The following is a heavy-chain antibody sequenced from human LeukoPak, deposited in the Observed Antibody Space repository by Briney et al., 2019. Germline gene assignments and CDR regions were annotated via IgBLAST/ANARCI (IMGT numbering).Heavy chain of an antibody. Sequence: SETLSLTCTVSGGSISSYYWSWIRQPPGKGLEWIGYIYYSGSTNYNPSLKSRVTISVDTSKNQFSLKLSSVTAADTAVYYCARGDSSGYEYWFDPWGQGTLVTVSS. J-gene: IGHJ5*02. CDR1: GGSISSYY. CDR3: ARGDSSGYEYWFDP. CDR2: IYYSGST. V-gene: IGHV4-59*12. D-gene: IGHD3-22*01.